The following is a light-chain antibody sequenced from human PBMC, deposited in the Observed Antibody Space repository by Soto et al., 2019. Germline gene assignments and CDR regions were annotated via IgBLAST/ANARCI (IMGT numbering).Light chain of an antibody. CDR1: QSVGSN. J-gene: IGKJ1*01. CDR2: GAS. Sequence: EIVMTQSPATLSVSPGERATLSCRASQSVGSNLAGYQQKPGQAPRLLIYGASTRATDIPARFSGSGSGTEFTLTISSLQSEDFAIYFCQQYNNWPPDRTFGQGTKVEIK. CDR3: QQYNNWPPDRT. V-gene: IGKV3-15*01.